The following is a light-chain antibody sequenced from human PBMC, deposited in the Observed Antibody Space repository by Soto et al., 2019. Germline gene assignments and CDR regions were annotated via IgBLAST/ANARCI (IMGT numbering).Light chain of an antibody. CDR3: QRYNSWPVS. Sequence: EIVMTQSPATLSVSPGERATLSCRASQGIGSTLAWYQQKPGQTPKLLIYGASTRATGVPARFSGGGSGTALTLTINTLQSEDFAVYYCQRYNSWPVSFGGGTKVDIK. CDR2: GAS. J-gene: IGKJ4*01. V-gene: IGKV3-15*01. CDR1: QGIGST.